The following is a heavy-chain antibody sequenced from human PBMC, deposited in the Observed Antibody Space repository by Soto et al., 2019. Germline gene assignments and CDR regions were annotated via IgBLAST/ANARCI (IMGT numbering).Heavy chain of an antibody. J-gene: IGHJ5*02. V-gene: IGHV5-51*01. Sequence: PVEPLRISCKGSGYNFTSYWISWVCQMPGKGLEWMGIIYPGDSDTRYSPSFQGQVTISADKSISTAYLQWSSLKASDTAMYYCARLVTVVVVAATPVDKYNWFDPWGQGTLVTVSS. CDR3: ARLVTVVVVAATPVDKYNWFDP. CDR2: IYPGDSDT. D-gene: IGHD2-15*01. CDR1: GYNFTSYW.